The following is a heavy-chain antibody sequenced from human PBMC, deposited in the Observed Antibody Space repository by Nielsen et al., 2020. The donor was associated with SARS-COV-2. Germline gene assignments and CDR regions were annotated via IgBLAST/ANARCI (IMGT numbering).Heavy chain of an antibody. CDR3: ARDRSGFTMVRTYAMDV. CDR2: ISESGGAT. Sequence: GESLKISCVASGFSFSNYVMNWVRQAPGKGLEWVSAISESGGATYYTDSVKGRFTISRDNSRNTLYLEMNSLRAEDTAVFYCARDRSGFTMVRTYAMDVWGQGTTVTVSS. D-gene: IGHD3-10*01. CDR1: GFSFSNYV. J-gene: IGHJ6*02. V-gene: IGHV3-23*01.